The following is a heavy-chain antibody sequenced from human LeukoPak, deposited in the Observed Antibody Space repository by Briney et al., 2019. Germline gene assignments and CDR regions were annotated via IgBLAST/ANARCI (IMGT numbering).Heavy chain of an antibody. CDR2: INGESTFK. D-gene: IGHD7-27*01. CDR3: AKYQTGAWTSYDSSDI. CDR1: GFSFSSPG. V-gene: IGHV3-21*01. Sequence: GGSLRLSCTASGFSFSSPGMNWVRQAPGKGLEWVSSINGESTFKVYADSVKGRFTISRDNAKNSLYLQMDSLRAEDTAVYYCAKYQTGAWTSYDSSDIWGQGTLVTVSS. J-gene: IGHJ3*02.